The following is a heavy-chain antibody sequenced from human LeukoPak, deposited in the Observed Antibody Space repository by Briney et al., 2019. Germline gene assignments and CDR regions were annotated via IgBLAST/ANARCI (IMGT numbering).Heavy chain of an antibody. CDR3: ARDRGRSGWYWFDP. Sequence: GGSLRLSCAASGFTFSSYDMHWVRQATGKGLEWVSAIGTAGYTYYPGSVKGRFTIPRENAKNSLYLQMNSLRAGDTAVYYCARDRGRSGWYWFDPWGQGTLVTVSS. CDR2: IGTAGYT. J-gene: IGHJ5*02. D-gene: IGHD6-19*01. V-gene: IGHV3-13*01. CDR1: GFTFSSYD.